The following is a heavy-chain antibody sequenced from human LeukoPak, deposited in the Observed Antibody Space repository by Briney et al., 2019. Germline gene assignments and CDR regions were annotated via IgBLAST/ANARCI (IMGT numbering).Heavy chain of an antibody. CDR1: GYTLTGCY. CDR2: INPNSGGT. D-gene: IGHD6-6*01. V-gene: IGHV1-2*02. Sequence: ASVKVSCKASGYTLTGCYMHWVRQAPGQGLEWMGWINPNSGGTNYAQKFQGRVTMTRDTSISTAYMELSRLRSDDTAVYYCARNRDRYSSSSSFDYWGQRTLVTVSS. J-gene: IGHJ4*02. CDR3: ARNRDRYSSSSSFDY.